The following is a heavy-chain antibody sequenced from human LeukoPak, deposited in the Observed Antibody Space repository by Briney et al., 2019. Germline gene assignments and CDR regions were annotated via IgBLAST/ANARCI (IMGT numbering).Heavy chain of an antibody. CDR1: GLTFRNYA. J-gene: IGHJ4*02. CDR2: IAGDGTST. V-gene: IGHV3-23*01. Sequence: GGSLRLSCAASGLTFRNYAMTWVRQAPGTGLEWVSTIAGDGTSTFYADSVRGRFTISRDNSKNMVYLQVSSLRAEDTAVYYCARDLWYSSSDDYFDYWGQGTLVTVSS. CDR3: ARDLWYSSSDDYFDY. D-gene: IGHD6-6*01.